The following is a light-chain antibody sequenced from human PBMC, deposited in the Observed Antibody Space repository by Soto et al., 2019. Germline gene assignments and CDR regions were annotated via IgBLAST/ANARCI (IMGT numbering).Light chain of an antibody. CDR2: DVS. J-gene: IGLJ2*01. CDR3: SSYTSSSTLG. Sequence: QSALTQPASVSGSPGQSITISCTGTSSDVGGYNYVSWYQQHQGKAPKLMIYDVSNRPSGVSNRFSGSKSGNTASLTISGLQAEDEADYYCSSYTSSSTLGFGGGTKLTVL. V-gene: IGLV2-14*01. CDR1: SSDVGGYNY.